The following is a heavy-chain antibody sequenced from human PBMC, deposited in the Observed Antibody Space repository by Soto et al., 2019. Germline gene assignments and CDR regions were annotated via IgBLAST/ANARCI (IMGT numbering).Heavy chain of an antibody. J-gene: IGHJ4*02. CDR3: ARDWNYLDY. V-gene: IGHV4-4*02. CDR2: IYHSGST. D-gene: IGHD1-1*01. Sequence: SEALSLTCAVSGGSSSSSNCWSWVRQPPGKGLEWIGEIYHSGSTNYNPSLKSRVTISGDKPKNQFSLKLSSVTAADTAVYYCARDWNYLDYWGQGTLVTVSS. CDR1: GGSSSSSNC.